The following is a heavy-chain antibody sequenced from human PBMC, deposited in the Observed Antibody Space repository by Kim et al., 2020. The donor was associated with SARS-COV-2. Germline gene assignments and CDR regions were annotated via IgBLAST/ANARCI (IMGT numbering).Heavy chain of an antibody. CDR2: IWSDGTNK. Sequence: GGSLRLSCAASGFTFRTHGFHWVRQAPGKGLEWVAVIWSDGTNKYNADSVRGRFTISRDNSENMVYLQMNSLRGEDTAVYYCARGKDYYETSGYSPGDYWGQGTLVTVSS. D-gene: IGHD3-22*01. CDR1: GFTFRTHG. J-gene: IGHJ4*02. V-gene: IGHV3-33*01. CDR3: ARGKDYYETSGYSPGDY.